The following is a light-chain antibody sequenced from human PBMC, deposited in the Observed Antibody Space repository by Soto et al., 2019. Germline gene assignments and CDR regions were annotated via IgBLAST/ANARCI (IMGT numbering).Light chain of an antibody. CDR2: GAS. Sequence: VLTQSPATLSLSPGERATLSCRASENVRTFVDWYQQKPGQAPRLLIYGASNRATDIPARFSGSGSGTDFTLTISNLEPEDFAVYYCQQRSNWPHVLTFGGGTKVEIK. V-gene: IGKV3-11*01. J-gene: IGKJ4*01. CDR3: QQRSNWPHVLT. CDR1: ENVRTF.